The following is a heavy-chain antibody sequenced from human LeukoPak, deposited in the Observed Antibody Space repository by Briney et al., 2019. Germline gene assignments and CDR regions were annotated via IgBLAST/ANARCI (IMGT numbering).Heavy chain of an antibody. V-gene: IGHV3-30*18. Sequence: PGGSLRLSCAASGFTFSSYGMHWVRQAPGKGLEWVAVISYDGSNKYYADSVKGRFTTSRDNSKNTLYLQMNSLRAEDTAVYYCAKDARSYDSSGSFDYWGQGTLVTVSS. J-gene: IGHJ4*02. CDR3: AKDARSYDSSGSFDY. D-gene: IGHD3-22*01. CDR2: ISYDGSNK. CDR1: GFTFSSYG.